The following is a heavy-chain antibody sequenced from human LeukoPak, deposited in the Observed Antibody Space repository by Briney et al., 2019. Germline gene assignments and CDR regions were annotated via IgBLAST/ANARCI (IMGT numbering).Heavy chain of an antibody. CDR1: GYTFTDLTEYY. D-gene: IGHD3-22*01. CDR2: IIPIFGIA. J-gene: IGHJ4*02. V-gene: IGHV1-69*04. CDR3: ARDSLINFDY. Sequence: ASVKVSCKASGYTFTDLTEYYIHWVRQAPGQGLEWMGRIIPIFGIANYAQKFQGRVTITADKSTSTAYMELSSLRSEDTAVYYCARDSLINFDYWGQGTLVTVSS.